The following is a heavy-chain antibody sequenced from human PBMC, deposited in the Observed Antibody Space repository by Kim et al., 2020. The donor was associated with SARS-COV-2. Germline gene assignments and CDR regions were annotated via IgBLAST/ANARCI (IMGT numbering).Heavy chain of an antibody. CDR2: TYHNTKN. Sequence: SETLSLTCTVSGGSISSYFWSWIRQPPGKGLEWLGYTYHNTKNKYNPSLKSRVTISLDTSKNQFSLKLSSVTAADTAVYYCARAGPVRGVKIPLFTNWFGPWGEGTRVTVSP. CDR3: ARAGPVRGVKIPLFTNWFGP. V-gene: IGHV4-59*01. D-gene: IGHD3-10*01. CDR1: GGSISSYF. J-gene: IGHJ5*02.